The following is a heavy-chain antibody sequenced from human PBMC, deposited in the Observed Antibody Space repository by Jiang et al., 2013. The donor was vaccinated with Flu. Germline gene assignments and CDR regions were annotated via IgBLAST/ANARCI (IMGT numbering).Heavy chain of an antibody. Sequence: GAEVKKPGESLRISCQVSGYSFTSYWISWVRQMPGEGLEWMGKIDPFDSYTNYSPSFQGHVTISVDNSISTAYLQWNSLRASDTAMYFCARRLPSDDYGDYTLDYWGQGTLVTVSS. D-gene: IGHD4-17*01. CDR2: IDPFDSYT. V-gene: IGHV5-10-1*01. CDR3: ARRLPSDDYGDYTLDY. CDR1: GYSFTSYW. J-gene: IGHJ4*02.